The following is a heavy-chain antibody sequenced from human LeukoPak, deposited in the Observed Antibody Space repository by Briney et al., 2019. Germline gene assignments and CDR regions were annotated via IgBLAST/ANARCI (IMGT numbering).Heavy chain of an antibody. CDR2: ISYDGSNE. Sequence: GESLRLSCAASEFTFTSYELNWVRQAPGKGLEWVAVISYDGSNEYYADSVKGRFTISRDNSKNTLYLQMNSLRAEDTAVYYCARVNSGWYLDYWGQGTLVTVSS. CDR1: EFTFTSYE. V-gene: IGHV3-30-3*01. CDR3: ARVNSGWYLDY. D-gene: IGHD6-19*01. J-gene: IGHJ4*02.